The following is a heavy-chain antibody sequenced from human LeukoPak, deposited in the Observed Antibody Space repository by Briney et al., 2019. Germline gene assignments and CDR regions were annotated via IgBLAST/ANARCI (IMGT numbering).Heavy chain of an antibody. J-gene: IGHJ6*02. CDR3: AAKMVAGGGRRGMDV. CDR1: GFTVSTNY. Sequence: GGSLRLSCAASGFTVSTNYMSWVLQAPGKGLEWVSVIYSDGRTSYAASVRGRFTISRDNSKNTLYLQTSSLKAEDTAVYYCAAKMVAGGGRRGMDVWGQGTTVTVSS. V-gene: IGHV3-66*01. D-gene: IGHD6-19*01. CDR2: IYSDGRT.